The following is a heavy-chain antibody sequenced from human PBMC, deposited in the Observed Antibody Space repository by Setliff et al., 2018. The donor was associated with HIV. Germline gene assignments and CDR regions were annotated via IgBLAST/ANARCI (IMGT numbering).Heavy chain of an antibody. CDR1: GFTLDDYV. Sequence: GGSLRLSCVASGFTLDDYVMHWVRQAPGKGLEWVSGISWSSGSIDSADSVKGRFTISRDNAKNSLYLQMNSLRPEDTAVYYCVKGEATLNTPLDYWGQGTLVTVSS. V-gene: IGHV3-9*01. D-gene: IGHD1-26*01. CDR3: VKGEATLNTPLDY. CDR2: ISWSSGSI. J-gene: IGHJ4*02.